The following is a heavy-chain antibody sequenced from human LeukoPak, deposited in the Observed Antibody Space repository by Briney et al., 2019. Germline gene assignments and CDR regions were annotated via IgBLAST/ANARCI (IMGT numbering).Heavy chain of an antibody. CDR2: INPNSGGT. V-gene: IGHV1-2*02. CDR3: ARDGGYSYPRGFDY. D-gene: IGHD5-18*01. J-gene: IGHJ4*02. CDR1: GYTFTGYY. Sequence: ASVKVSCKASGYTFTGYYMHWVRQAPGQGLEWMGWINPNSGGTNYAQKFQGRATMTRDTSISTAYMELSRLRSDDTAVYYCARDGGYSYPRGFDYWGQGTLVTVSS.